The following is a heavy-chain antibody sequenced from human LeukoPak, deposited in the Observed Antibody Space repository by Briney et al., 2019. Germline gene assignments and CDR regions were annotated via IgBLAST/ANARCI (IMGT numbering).Heavy chain of an antibody. CDR1: GFPFSNYG. Sequence: PGGSLTLSCAASGFPFSNYGMHWVRQAPGKGLEWVAIICYDGSKTYYADSMKGRFTISRDNLSHTPYLQMTSLIAEDTGLYFCAGAHYSTGRSFYFDSWGQGTRVTVSS. CDR3: AGAHYSTGRSFYFDS. D-gene: IGHD6-19*01. CDR2: ICYDGSKT. V-gene: IGHV3-33*01. J-gene: IGHJ4*02.